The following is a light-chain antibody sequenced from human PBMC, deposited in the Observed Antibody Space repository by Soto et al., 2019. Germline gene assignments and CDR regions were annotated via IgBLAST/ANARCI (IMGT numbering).Light chain of an antibody. Sequence: QSVLTQPPSASGSPGQSVTISCTGTSSDVGGYNFVSWYQQHPGKAPKLMIYEVSKRPSGVPDRFSGSKSGNTASLTVSGLQSEHEADYYCSSYAVTAFVFGTGTKVTVL. CDR2: EVS. J-gene: IGLJ1*01. CDR3: SSYAVTAFV. CDR1: SSDVGGYNF. V-gene: IGLV2-8*01.